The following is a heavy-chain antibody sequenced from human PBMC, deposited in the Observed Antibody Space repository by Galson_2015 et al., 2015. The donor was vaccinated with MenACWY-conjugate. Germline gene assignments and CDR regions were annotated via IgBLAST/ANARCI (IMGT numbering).Heavy chain of an antibody. CDR1: GYSFTNYW. D-gene: IGHD6-13*01. J-gene: IGHJ4*02. Sequence: QSGAEVNKPGASLKISCKGSGYSFTNYWIGWVRQMPGKGLEWMGIIYPGDSDTRYSPSFQGQVTISADKSISTAYLQWSSLKASDSAMYYCARPASGHSSSCDYWGQGTRVTVSA. CDR3: ARPASGHSSSCDY. CDR2: IYPGDSDT. V-gene: IGHV5-51*03.